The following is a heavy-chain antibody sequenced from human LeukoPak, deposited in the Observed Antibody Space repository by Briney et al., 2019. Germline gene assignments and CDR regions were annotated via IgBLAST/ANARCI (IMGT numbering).Heavy chain of an antibody. Sequence: SGPTLVNPTQPLTLTCTFSGFSLSTSGMCVSWIRQPPGKALEWLAVLDWYDEKYYNTSLKTRLTISKDTSKNQVVLTMTNMDPVDTATYYCAQRGRCWTGGSDYWGQGTLVTVSS. CDR2: LDWYDEK. V-gene: IGHV2-70*12. D-gene: IGHD4/OR15-4a*01. CDR1: GFSLSTSGMC. CDR3: AQRGRCWTGGSDY. J-gene: IGHJ4*02.